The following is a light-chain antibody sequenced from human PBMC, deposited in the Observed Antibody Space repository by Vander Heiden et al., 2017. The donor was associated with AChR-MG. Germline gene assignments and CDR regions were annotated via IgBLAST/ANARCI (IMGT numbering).Light chain of an antibody. V-gene: IGLV2-14*01. CDR1: TTSVGGYNF. CDR3: SSDTGSIFVL. CDR2: DVT. J-gene: IGLJ2*01. Sequence: SALPQPASVSGSPGQSITISCTGSTTSVGGYNFVSCDQQNPAKAYKLIIYDVTERPSGVADRFSGSEAGNTAALTISVLQAEDEADYYCSSDTGSIFVLFGGGTKLTVL.